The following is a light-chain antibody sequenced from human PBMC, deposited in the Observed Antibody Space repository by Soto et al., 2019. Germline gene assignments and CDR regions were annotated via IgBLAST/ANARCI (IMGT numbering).Light chain of an antibody. CDR1: SGHSSHA. V-gene: IGLV4-69*01. J-gene: IGLJ2*01. CDR2: LNSDGSH. CDR3: QTWGTGIRV. Sequence: QSVLTQSPSASASLGASVKLTCTLSSGHSSHAIAWHQQQPEKGPRYLMKLNSDGSHSKGDGIPDRFSGSSSGAERYLTISSVQSEDEADYYCQTWGTGIRVFGGGTKLTVL.